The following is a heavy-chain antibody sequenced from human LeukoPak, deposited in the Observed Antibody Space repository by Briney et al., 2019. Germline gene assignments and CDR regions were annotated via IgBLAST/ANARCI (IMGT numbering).Heavy chain of an antibody. CDR2: INPNSGDT. V-gene: IGHV1-2*02. J-gene: IGHJ5*02. D-gene: IGHD1-1*01. CDR1: GYTFTAYY. CDR3: ATRPLRRMAPSDLNWFDP. Sequence: GASVTVSCRASGYTFTAYYIHWVRQVPGRGFEWMGWINPNSGDTYFAHKFLGRVTMTRDTSMNTVFMHLSDLRSDDTAVYYCATRPLRRMAPSDLNWFDPWGQGTLVSVSS.